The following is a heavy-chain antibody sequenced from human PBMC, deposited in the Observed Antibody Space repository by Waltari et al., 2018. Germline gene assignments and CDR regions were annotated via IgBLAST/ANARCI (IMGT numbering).Heavy chain of an antibody. CDR2: VDTEDGEK. Sequence: EVQLVQSGAEVKKPGATVKISCKASGYTFTDYYMHWVQQAPGKGLEWMGRVDTEDGEKREAEKIQGRVTITAETSTDTAYMERSSLRSEDTAVYYCATTPIVSGHSLGYWGQGTLVTVSS. D-gene: IGHD3-22*01. V-gene: IGHV1-69-2*01. CDR3: ATTPIVSGHSLGY. CDR1: GYTFTDYY. J-gene: IGHJ4*02.